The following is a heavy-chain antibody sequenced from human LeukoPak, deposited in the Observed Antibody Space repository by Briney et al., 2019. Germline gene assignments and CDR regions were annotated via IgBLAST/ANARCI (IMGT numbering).Heavy chain of an antibody. J-gene: IGHJ6*02. CDR1: GFTVSSNY. D-gene: IGHD4-17*01. CDR3: ARERDDYGAQSGMDV. Sequence: GGSLRLSCAASGFTVSSNYMSWVRQAPGKGLEWVSVIYSGGSTYYADSVKGRFTISRDNSMNTLYLQMNSLRAEDTAVYYCARERDDYGAQSGMDVWGQGTTVTVSS. CDR2: IYSGGST. V-gene: IGHV3-53*01.